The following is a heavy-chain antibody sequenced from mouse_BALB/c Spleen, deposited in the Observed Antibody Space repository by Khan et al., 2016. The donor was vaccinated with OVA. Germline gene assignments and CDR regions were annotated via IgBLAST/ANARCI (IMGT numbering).Heavy chain of an antibody. V-gene: IGHV14-3*02. J-gene: IGHJ1*01. CDR2: IAPANGNT. CDR3: AHPAKYPRNFDV. Sequence: VQLQQSGAELVKPGASVKLSCTASGFNIKDTYMHWVKQRPEQGLEWIGGIAPANGNTKYDPKFHGKATITVDTSSNTAYLQLSSLTSEDTAVYCCAHPAKYPRNFDVWGAGTTVTVSS. CDR1: GFNIKDTY.